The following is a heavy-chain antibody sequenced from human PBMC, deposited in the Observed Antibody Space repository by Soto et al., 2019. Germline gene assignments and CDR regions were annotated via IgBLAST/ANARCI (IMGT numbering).Heavy chain of an antibody. Sequence: SETLSLTCTVSGGSISNYYWTWIRQPAGKGLEWIGRIYTSGSTNYNPSLKSRVTMSVDTSKNQFSLKLSSVTAADTALYYCARQTTYSSSWFDYWGHGTLVTVSS. CDR1: GGSISNYY. D-gene: IGHD6-19*01. CDR3: ARQTTYSSSWFDY. J-gene: IGHJ5*01. CDR2: IYTSGST. V-gene: IGHV4-4*07.